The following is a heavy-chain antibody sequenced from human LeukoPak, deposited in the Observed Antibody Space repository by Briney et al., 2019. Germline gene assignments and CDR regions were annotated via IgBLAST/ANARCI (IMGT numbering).Heavy chain of an antibody. CDR2: ISSSGSTI. V-gene: IGHV3-48*03. J-gene: IGHJ4*02. CDR3: ARDLYPPRGYYDSSGYYPYYFDY. Sequence: PGGSLRLSCAASGFTFSSYEMNWVRQAPGKGLEWVSYISSSGSTIYYADSVKGRFTISGDNAKNSLYLQMNSLRAEDTAVYYCARDLYPPRGYYDSSGYYPYYFDYWGQGTLVTVSS. CDR1: GFTFSSYE. D-gene: IGHD3-22*01.